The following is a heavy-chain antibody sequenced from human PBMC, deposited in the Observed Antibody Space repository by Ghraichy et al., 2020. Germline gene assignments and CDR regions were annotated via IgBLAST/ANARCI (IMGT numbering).Heavy chain of an antibody. J-gene: IGHJ2*01. CDR3: ARDPPGLWYFDL. CDR1: GYTFTTYG. D-gene: IGHD3/OR15-3a*01. V-gene: IGHV1-18*01. CDR2: INSYNGDT. Sequence: ASVKVSCKASGYTFTTYGLTWLRQALGQGLEWMGWINSYNGDTKYAQKVQGRVTMTTDTSTSTAYMELRSLRSDDTAVYYCARDPPGLWYFDLWGRGTLVTVSS.